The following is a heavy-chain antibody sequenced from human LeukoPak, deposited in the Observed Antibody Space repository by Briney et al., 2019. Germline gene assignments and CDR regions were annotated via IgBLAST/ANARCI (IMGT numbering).Heavy chain of an antibody. J-gene: IGHJ3*02. D-gene: IGHD6-19*01. CDR2: IYYSGST. V-gene: IGHV4-61*08. CDR3: ARPYSSGWYAGAFDI. CDR1: GGSISSGGYY. Sequence: PSETLSLTCTVSGGSISSGGYYWSWIRQHRGKGLEWIGYIYYSGSTNYNPSLKSRVTISVDTSKNQFSLKLSSVTAADTAVYYCARPYSSGWYAGAFDIWGQGTMVTVSS.